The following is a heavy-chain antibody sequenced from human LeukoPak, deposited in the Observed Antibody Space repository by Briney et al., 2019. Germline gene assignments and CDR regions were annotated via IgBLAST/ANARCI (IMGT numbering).Heavy chain of an antibody. Sequence: GGSLRLSCAASGFTVSSNYMSWVRQAPGKGLEWVSVIYSGGSIYYADSVKGRFTISRDNAKNSLYLQMISLRAEDTAVYSCARDNYDSSGPYYFDYWGQGTLVTVSS. D-gene: IGHD3-22*01. CDR1: GFTVSSNY. V-gene: IGHV3-66*01. CDR3: ARDNYDSSGPYYFDY. CDR2: IYSGGSI. J-gene: IGHJ4*02.